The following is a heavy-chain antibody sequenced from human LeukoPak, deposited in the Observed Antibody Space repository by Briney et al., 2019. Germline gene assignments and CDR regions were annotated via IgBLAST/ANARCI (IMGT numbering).Heavy chain of an antibody. D-gene: IGHD3-22*01. CDR3: AKGRYYDSSAYYSLDYFDY. Sequence: PGGSLRLSCAASGFTFSTYGMHWVRQAPGKGLEWVAVIWYDGSIKYYADSVKGRFTISRDNSKNTLYLQMNSLRAEDTAVYYCAKGRYYDSSAYYSLDYFDYWGQGTLVTVSS. CDR2: IWYDGSIK. CDR1: GFTFSTYG. J-gene: IGHJ4*02. V-gene: IGHV3-30*02.